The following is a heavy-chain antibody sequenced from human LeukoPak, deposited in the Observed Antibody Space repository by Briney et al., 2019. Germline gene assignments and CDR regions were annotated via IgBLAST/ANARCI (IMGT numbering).Heavy chain of an antibody. CDR2: MSYDGSNK. J-gene: IGHJ2*01. CDR3: ARVYSGPRGYFDL. Sequence: GGSLRLSCAASGFTFSGYAMHWVRQAPGKGLEWVAVMSYDGSNKYYVDSVKGRFTVSRDNSKNTLYLQMNSLRAEDTAVYYCARVYSGPRGYFDLWGRGTPVTVSS. CDR1: GFTFSGYA. D-gene: IGHD2-21*01. V-gene: IGHV3-30*03.